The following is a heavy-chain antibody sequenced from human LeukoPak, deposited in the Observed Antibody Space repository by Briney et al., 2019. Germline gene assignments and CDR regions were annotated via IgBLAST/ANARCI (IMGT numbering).Heavy chain of an antibody. CDR3: ASTRPKDAAVDY. V-gene: IGHV4-61*02. CDR2: IYTSGST. J-gene: IGHJ4*02. D-gene: IGHD2-15*01. Sequence: ASQTLSLTCTVSGVSISSGSYYWSWLRQPAGKGLEWIGRIYTSGSTNYNPSLKSRVTISVDTSKNQFSLKLSSVTAADTAVYYCASTRPKDAAVDYWGQGTLVTVSS. CDR1: GVSISSGSYY.